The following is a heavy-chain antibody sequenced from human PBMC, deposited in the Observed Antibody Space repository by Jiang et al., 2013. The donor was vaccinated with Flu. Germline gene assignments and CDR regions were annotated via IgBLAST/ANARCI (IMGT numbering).Heavy chain of an antibody. CDR1: GYTFTSYY. CDR3: ARNALYGGTSFLPRELLLYFDY. D-gene: IGHD4-23*01. Sequence: SGAEVKKPGASVKVSCKASGYTFTSYYMHWVRQAPGQGLEWMGIINPSGGSTSYAQKFQGRVTMTRDTSTSTVYMELSSLRSEDTAVYYCARNALYGGTSFLPRELLLYFDYWGQGTLVTVSS. V-gene: IGHV1-46*01. J-gene: IGHJ4*02. CDR2: INPSGGST.